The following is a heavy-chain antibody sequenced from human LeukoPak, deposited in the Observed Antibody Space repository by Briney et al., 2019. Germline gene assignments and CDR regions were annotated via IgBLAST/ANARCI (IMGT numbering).Heavy chain of an antibody. D-gene: IGHD3-3*01. V-gene: IGHV4-38-2*02. CDR1: GYSISSGYY. Sequence: SETLSLTCTVSGYSISSGYYWGWIRQPPGKGLEWIGSIYHSGSTYYNPSLKSRVTISVDTSKNQFSLKLSSVTAADTAVYYCARELRFLEWSNPNYYMDVWGKGTTITVSS. CDR3: ARELRFLEWSNPNYYMDV. J-gene: IGHJ6*03. CDR2: IYHSGST.